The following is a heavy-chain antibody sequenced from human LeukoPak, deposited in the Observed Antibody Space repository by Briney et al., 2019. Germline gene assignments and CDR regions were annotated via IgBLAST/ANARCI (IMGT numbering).Heavy chain of an antibody. J-gene: IGHJ4*02. CDR2: ISSSSSYI. D-gene: IGHD3-3*01. Sequence: GGSLRLSCAASGFTFSSYSMNWVRQAPGKGLEWVSSISSSSSYIYYADSVKGRFTISRDNAKNSLYLQMNCLRAEDTAVYYCARGRATYYDFWSGISDYWGQGTLVTVSS. CDR3: ARGRATYYDFWSGISDY. V-gene: IGHV3-21*01. CDR1: GFTFSSYS.